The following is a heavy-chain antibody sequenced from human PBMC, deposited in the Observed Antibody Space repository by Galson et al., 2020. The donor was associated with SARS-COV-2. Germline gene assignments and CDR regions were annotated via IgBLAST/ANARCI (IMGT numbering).Heavy chain of an antibody. V-gene: IGHV3-30*01. Sequence: GGSLSLSCAVSGFTFRNYAMHWVRQAPGKGLDWVAIISSDGTNEKIADSVKGRFTISRDNSKNTLSLQMNSLRDDDTAVYYCAREWEDYDSSGFDYWGQGTLVTVSS. CDR1: GFTFRNYA. J-gene: IGHJ4*02. CDR2: ISSDGTNE. D-gene: IGHD3-22*01. CDR3: AREWEDYDSSGFDY.